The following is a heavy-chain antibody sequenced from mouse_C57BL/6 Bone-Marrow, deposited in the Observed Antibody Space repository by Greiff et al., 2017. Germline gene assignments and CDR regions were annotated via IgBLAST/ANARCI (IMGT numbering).Heavy chain of an antibody. Sequence: ESCKASGYTFTSYWMHWVKQRPGQGLEWIGRIHPSDSDTNYNQKFKGKATLTVDKSSSTAYMQLSSLTSEDSAVYYCARWLPSFAYWGQGTLVTVSA. D-gene: IGHD2-3*01. CDR2: IHPSDSDT. V-gene: IGHV1-74*01. CDR1: GYTFTSYW. CDR3: ARWLPSFAY. J-gene: IGHJ3*01.